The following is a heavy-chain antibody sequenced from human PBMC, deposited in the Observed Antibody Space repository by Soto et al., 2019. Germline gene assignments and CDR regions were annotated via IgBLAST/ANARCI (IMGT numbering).Heavy chain of an antibody. Sequence: ASVKVSCKASGYIFNNYAMHWVRQAPGQGLEWMGRINAANVDTKYSQEFQGRVTITRDTYASTAYMEVGSLRSEDTAVYYCAREGYHFANKWSDYWGQGALVTVSS. V-gene: IGHV1-3*01. CDR1: GYIFNNYA. CDR2: INAANVDT. CDR3: AREGYHFANKWSDY. D-gene: IGHD2-15*01. J-gene: IGHJ4*02.